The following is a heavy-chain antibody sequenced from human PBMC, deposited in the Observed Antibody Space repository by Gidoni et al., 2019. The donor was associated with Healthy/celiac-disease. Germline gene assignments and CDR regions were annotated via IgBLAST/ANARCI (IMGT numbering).Heavy chain of an antibody. CDR2: SIPIFGTA. J-gene: IGHJ5*01. D-gene: IGHD3-16*01. V-gene: IGHV1-69*01. CDR1: GGTFSSYS. Sequence: QVQLVQSGAEVKKPGSSVKVSCKASGGTFSSYSISWVRQAPGQGLEWMGGSIPIFGTANYAQKFQGRVTITADESTSTAYMELSSLRSEDTAVYYWARGAGGDMITFGGVIVSWGQGTLVTVSS. CDR3: ARGAGGDMITFGGVIVS.